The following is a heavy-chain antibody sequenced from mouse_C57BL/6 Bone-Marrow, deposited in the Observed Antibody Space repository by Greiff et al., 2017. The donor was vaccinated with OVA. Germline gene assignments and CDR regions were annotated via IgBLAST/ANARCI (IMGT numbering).Heavy chain of an antibody. CDR1: GISITTGNYR. V-gene: IGHV3-5*01. CDR3: ALDKVQWTTVDYYAMDY. J-gene: IGHJ4*01. Sequence: ESGPGLVKPSQTVFLTCTVTGISITTGNYRWSWIRQFPGNKLEWIGYIYYSGTITYNPSLTSRTTITRDTPKNQFFLEMNSLTAEDTATYYCALDKVQWTTVDYYAMDYWGQGTSVTVSS. CDR2: IYYSGTI. D-gene: IGHD1-1*01.